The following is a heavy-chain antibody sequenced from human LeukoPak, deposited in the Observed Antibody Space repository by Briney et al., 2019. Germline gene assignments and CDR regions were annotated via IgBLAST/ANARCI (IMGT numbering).Heavy chain of an antibody. CDR2: ISGSGGST. V-gene: IGHV3-23*01. J-gene: IGHJ4*02. CDR1: GFTFSRYA. CDR3: AKGVEPAADIKQTFDH. D-gene: IGHD2-2*01. Sequence: GGSLRLSCAASGFTFSRYAMSWVRQAPGKGPEWVSGISGSGGSTYHADSVKGRFTISRDNSKNTLSLQMNSLRAEDTAIYYCAKGVEPAADIKQTFDHWGQGTLVTVSS.